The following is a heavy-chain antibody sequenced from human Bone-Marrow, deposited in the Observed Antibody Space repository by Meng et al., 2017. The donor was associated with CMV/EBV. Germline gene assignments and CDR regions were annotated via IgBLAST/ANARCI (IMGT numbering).Heavy chain of an antibody. V-gene: IGHV1-24*01. CDR2: FDPEDGET. CDR3: ARVSGVLRFLEWSQMTEINY. CDR1: GYTLTELS. Sequence: ASVKVSCKVSGYTLTELSRHWVRQAPGKGLEWMGGFDPEDGETIYAQKFQGRVTKTEDTSTDTAYMELSSLRSEDTAVYYCARVSGVLRFLEWSQMTEINYWGQGTLVTVSS. J-gene: IGHJ4*02. D-gene: IGHD3-3*01.